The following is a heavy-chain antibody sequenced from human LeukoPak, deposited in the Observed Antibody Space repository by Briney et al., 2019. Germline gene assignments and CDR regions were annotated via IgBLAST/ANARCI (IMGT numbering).Heavy chain of an antibody. CDR1: GYTFTSYY. V-gene: IGHV1-46*01. J-gene: IGHJ4*02. CDR2: VNPSSGST. D-gene: IGHD2-2*01. Sequence: ASVKVSCKASGYTFTSYYIHWVRQAPGQGLEWMGIVNPSSGSTTYAQKFQGRVTMTRDTSTSTVYMELSSLRSEDTAVYFCAGLPGGLDFWGQGTLVTVSS. CDR3: AGLPGGLDF.